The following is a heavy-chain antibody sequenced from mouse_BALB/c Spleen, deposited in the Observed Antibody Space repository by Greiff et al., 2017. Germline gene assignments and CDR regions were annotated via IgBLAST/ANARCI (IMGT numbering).Heavy chain of an antibody. D-gene: IGHD2-4*01. J-gene: IGHJ2*01. CDR2: IDPSDSYT. V-gene: IGHV1-69*02. CDR3: ARWPSMMTTDYVDY. CDR1: GYTFTSYW. Sequence: QVQLQQPGAELVKPGASVKLSCKASGYTFTSYWMHWVKQRPGQGLEWIGEIDPSDSYTNYNQKFKGKATLTVDKSSSTAYMQLSSLTSEDSAVYYCARWPSMMTTDYVDYWGQGTTRTGSS.